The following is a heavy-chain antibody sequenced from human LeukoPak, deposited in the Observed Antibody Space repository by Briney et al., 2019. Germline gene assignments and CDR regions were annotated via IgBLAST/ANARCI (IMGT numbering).Heavy chain of an antibody. CDR3: SGGYAKRGYYYYSMDV. D-gene: IGHD5-12*01. CDR1: GGTFSSYA. J-gene: IGHJ6*03. Sequence: GSSVKVSCKASGGTFSSYAISWVRQAPGQGLEWMGVIIPIFGTANYAQKFQGRVTITTDESTSTAYMELSSLRSEDTAVYYCSGGYAKRGYYYYSMDVWGKGTTVTVSS. CDR2: IIPIFGTA. V-gene: IGHV1-69*05.